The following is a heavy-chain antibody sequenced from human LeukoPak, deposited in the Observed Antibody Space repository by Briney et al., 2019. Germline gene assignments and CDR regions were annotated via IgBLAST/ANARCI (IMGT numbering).Heavy chain of an antibody. CDR1: GGSISSYY. V-gene: IGHV4-59*01. J-gene: IGHJ5*02. D-gene: IGHD3-9*01. Sequence: SATLSLTCTVSGGSISSYYWSWIRQPPGKGLEWIGYIYYSGSTNYNPSLKSRVTISVDTSKNQFSLKLSSVTTADTAVYYCAGLSEYYDILTGYRNWFDPWGQGTLVTVSS. CDR3: AGLSEYYDILTGYRNWFDP. CDR2: IYYSGST.